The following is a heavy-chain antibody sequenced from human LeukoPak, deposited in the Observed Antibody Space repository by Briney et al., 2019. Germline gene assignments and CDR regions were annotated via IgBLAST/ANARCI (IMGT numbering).Heavy chain of an antibody. CDR3: ARVGSGWTFDY. CDR1: GGSISSYY. D-gene: IGHD6-19*01. V-gene: IGHV4-59*01. J-gene: IGHJ4*02. CDR2: IYYSGST. Sequence: PSETLSLTCTVSGGSISSYYWSWTRQPPGKGLEWIGYIYYSGSTNYNPSLKSRVTISVDTSKNQFSLKLSSVTAADTAVYYCARVGSGWTFDYWGQGTLVTVSS.